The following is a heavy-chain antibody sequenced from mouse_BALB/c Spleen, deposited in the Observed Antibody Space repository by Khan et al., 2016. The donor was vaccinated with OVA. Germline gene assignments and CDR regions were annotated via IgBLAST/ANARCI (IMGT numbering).Heavy chain of an antibody. Sequence: QIQLVQSGPELKKPGETVKISCKASGYTFTNYGMNWVKQAPGKGLKWMGWINTYTGEPTYTDDFKGRFAFSLETSASTAYLQINNLKNEDMATEFCARGASYWYFDVGGAGTTFTVSS. J-gene: IGHJ1*01. CDR2: INTYTGEP. V-gene: IGHV9-1*02. CDR3: ARGASYWYFDV. CDR1: GYTFTNYG.